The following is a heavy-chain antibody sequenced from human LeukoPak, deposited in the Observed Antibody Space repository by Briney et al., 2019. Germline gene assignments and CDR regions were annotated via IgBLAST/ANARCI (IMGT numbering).Heavy chain of an antibody. V-gene: IGHV3-23*01. D-gene: IGHD4-23*01. CDR1: GFTFSFYA. CDR2: ISGSGDST. Sequence: GGSLRLSCAASGFTFSFYAMTWVRQAPGKGLEWVSTISGSGDSTYYADSVKGRFTISRDNSMDTLYLHMNSLRAEDTAVYYCAKKARLRWFDYWGQGTLVTVSS. J-gene: IGHJ4*02. CDR3: AKKARLRWFDY.